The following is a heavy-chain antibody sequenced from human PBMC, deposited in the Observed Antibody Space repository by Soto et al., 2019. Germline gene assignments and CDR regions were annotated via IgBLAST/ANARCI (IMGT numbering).Heavy chain of an antibody. V-gene: IGHV4-59*01. CDR1: GGSISSYY. Sequence: QVQLQESGPGLVKPSETLSLTCTVSGGSISSYYWSWLRQPPGKGLEWIGYIYYSGSTNYNPSLKSRVTRSVDTSKNQFSLKLSSVTAADTAVYYCARARIAAAGTGYYYMDVWGKGTTVTVSS. D-gene: IGHD6-13*01. CDR2: IYYSGST. J-gene: IGHJ6*03. CDR3: ARARIAAAGTGYYYMDV.